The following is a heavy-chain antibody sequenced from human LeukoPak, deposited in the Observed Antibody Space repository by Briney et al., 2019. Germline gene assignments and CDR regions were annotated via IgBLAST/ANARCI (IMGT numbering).Heavy chain of an antibody. CDR2: ITSKAHSYAT. Sequence: GGSLKLSCAASGFTFSGSPMHWVRQTSGKGLEWVGRITSKAHSYATAYAASVKGRFTVSRDDSKNTAYLQMNSLKTEDTAVYYCTGHGYGSGSYSSDWGQGTLVTVSA. J-gene: IGHJ4*02. CDR1: GFTFSGSP. V-gene: IGHV3-73*01. D-gene: IGHD3-10*01. CDR3: TGHGYGSGSYSSD.